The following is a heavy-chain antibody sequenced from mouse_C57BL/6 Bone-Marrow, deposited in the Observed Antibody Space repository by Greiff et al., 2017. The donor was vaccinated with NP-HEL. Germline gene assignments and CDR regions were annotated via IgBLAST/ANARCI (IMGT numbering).Heavy chain of an antibody. CDR2: IHPNSGST. D-gene: IGHD4-1*01. Sequence: QVQLQQPGAELVKPGASVKLSCKASGYTFTSYWMHWVKQRPGQGLEWIGMIHPNSGSTNYNEKFKSKATLTVDKSSSTAYMQLSSLTSEDSAVYYCAPNWDGLAWFAYWGQGTLVTVSA. V-gene: IGHV1-64*01. J-gene: IGHJ3*01. CDR3: APNWDGLAWFAY. CDR1: GYTFTSYW.